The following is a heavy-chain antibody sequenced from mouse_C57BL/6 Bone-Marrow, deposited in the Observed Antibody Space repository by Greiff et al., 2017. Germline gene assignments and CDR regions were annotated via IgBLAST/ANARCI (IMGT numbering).Heavy chain of an antibody. Sequence: QVQLQQPGAELVKPGASVKLSCKASGYTFTSYWMQWVKQRPGQGLEWIGEIDPSDSYTNYNQKFKGKATLTVDTSSSTAYMQLSSLTSEDSAVYYCARWSTTVADDWGQGTTLTVSS. CDR2: IDPSDSYT. V-gene: IGHV1-50*01. CDR3: ARWSTTVADD. CDR1: GYTFTSYW. D-gene: IGHD1-1*01. J-gene: IGHJ2*01.